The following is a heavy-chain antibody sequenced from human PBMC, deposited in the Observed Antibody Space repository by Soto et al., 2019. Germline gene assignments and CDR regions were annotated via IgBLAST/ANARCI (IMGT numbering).Heavy chain of an antibody. CDR1: GYTFTSYY. J-gene: IGHJ5*02. D-gene: IGHD3-9*01. CDR2: INPSGGST. V-gene: IGHV1-46*01. CDR3: ARDFSGDILADP. Sequence: ASVKVSCKASGYTFTSYYIHWVRQAPGQGLEWMGIINPSGGSTSYAQKFQGRVTMTRDTSTSTVYMELSSLRSEDTAVYYCARDFSGDILADPWGQGTLVTVSS.